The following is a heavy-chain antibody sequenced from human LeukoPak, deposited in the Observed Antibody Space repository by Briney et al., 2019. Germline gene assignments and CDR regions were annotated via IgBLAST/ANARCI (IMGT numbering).Heavy chain of an antibody. Sequence: SVKVSCKASGGTFSSYAISWVRQAPGQGLEWMGRIIPIFGIANYAQKFQGRVTITADKSTSTAYMELSSLRSEDTAVYYCARQTSSGWYPGFAGFWGLGTLVTVSS. J-gene: IGHJ4*02. D-gene: IGHD6-19*01. CDR3: ARQTSSGWYPGFAGF. CDR2: IIPIFGIA. CDR1: GGTFSSYA. V-gene: IGHV1-69*04.